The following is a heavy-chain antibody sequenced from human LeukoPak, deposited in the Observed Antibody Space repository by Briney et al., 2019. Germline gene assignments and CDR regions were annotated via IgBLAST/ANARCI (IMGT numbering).Heavy chain of an antibody. CDR3: ARGSAMVRGVIGFRPIHYGMDV. J-gene: IGHJ6*02. CDR2: IYYSGTT. D-gene: IGHD3-10*01. Sequence: SETLSLTCSVSGDSMNNFYWTWIRQPPGKGLEWIGNIYYSGTTNYNPSLKSRITISVDTSKYQFSLRLTSVTAADTAVYYCARGSAMVRGVIGFRPIHYGMDVWGQGTTVTVSS. V-gene: IGHV4-59*01. CDR1: GDSMNNFY.